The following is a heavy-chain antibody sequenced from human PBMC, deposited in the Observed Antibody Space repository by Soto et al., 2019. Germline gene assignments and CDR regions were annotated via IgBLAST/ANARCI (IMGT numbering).Heavy chain of an antibody. J-gene: IGHJ1*01. CDR2: IIPIFGTA. CDR3: ARAPVDTAMDEYFQH. V-gene: IGHV1-69*06. CDR1: GGTFSSYA. Sequence: SVKVSCKASGGTFSSYAISWVRQAAGQGLEWMGGIIPIFGTANYAQKFQGRVTITADKSTSTAYMELSSLRSEDTAVYYCARAPVDTAMDEYFQHWGQGTLVTVSS. D-gene: IGHD5-18*01.